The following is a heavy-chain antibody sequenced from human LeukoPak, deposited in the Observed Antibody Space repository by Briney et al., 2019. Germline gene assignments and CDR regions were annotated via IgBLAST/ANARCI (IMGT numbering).Heavy chain of an antibody. CDR1: GYPYSSYW. V-gene: IGHV3-74*01. J-gene: IGHJ4*02. D-gene: IGHD3-22*01. CDR3: ASGTYYYDSSGYADY. CDR2: INSDGSST. Sequence: GGSLRLSCAASGYPYSSYWMHWARQAPGKGLVWVSRINSDGSSTSYADSVKRRFPISRDNAKNTLYLQMNSLRAEDTAVYYCASGTYYYDSSGYADYWGQGTLVTVSS.